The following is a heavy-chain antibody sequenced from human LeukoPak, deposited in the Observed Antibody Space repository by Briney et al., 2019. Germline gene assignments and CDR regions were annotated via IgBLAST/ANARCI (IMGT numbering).Heavy chain of an antibody. Sequence: SETLSLTCTVSGGSINNYYWSWIRKPPGKGLEWIGYIFTTGMTNYNPSLKSRVTMSIDTSKTQFSLNLSSVTAADTAVYYCARAQPGIPVAALLDPWGQGTLVIVSS. D-gene: IGHD6-19*01. V-gene: IGHV4-4*09. CDR3: ARAQPGIPVAALLDP. CDR1: GGSINNYY. CDR2: IFTTGMT. J-gene: IGHJ5*02.